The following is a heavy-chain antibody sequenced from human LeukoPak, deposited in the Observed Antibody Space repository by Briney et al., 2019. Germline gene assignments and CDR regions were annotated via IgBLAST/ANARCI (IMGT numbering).Heavy chain of an antibody. J-gene: IGHJ6*01. D-gene: IGHD6-6*01. CDR3: ARHQSGSSSTYYYYGMDV. CDR2: ISNSGST. CDR1: GFTVSSNY. Sequence: PGGSLRLSCAASGFTVSSNYMSWVRQAPGKGLEWVSVISNSGSTFYSDSVKGRFTISRDNSKNTLYIQMHSLRAEDPAVYYCARHQSGSSSTYYYYGMDVWGQGPTVTVSS. V-gene: IGHV3-53*01.